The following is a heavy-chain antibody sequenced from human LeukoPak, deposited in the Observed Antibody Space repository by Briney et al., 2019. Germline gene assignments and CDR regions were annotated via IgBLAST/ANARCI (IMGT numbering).Heavy chain of an antibody. J-gene: IGHJ4*02. D-gene: IGHD6-19*01. CDR3: ARDRWGYSSGWYPIDY. CDR2: INQGGNTK. V-gene: IGHV3-7*01. Sequence: QTGGSLRLSCAVSGFDFSAYWMSWVRQAPGKGLEWVASINQGGNTKFYLDSVKGRFTISRDNAKNSLYLQMNSLRAEDTAVYYCARDRWGYSSGWYPIDYWGQGTLVTVSS. CDR1: GFDFSAYW.